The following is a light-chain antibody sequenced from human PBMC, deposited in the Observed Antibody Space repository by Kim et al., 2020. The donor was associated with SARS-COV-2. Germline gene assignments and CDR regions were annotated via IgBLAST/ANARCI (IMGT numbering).Light chain of an antibody. CDR3: QQHNSRPLT. V-gene: IGKV3-15*01. Sequence: EILMTQSPATLSVSPGERATVSCRASQSVNNDLAWYQQKPGQAPRLLIYGASSRATDIPARFSGSGSGTEFTLTISSLQSEDSAVYYCQQHNSRPLTFCQGTRLEIK. J-gene: IGKJ5*01. CDR1: QSVNND. CDR2: GAS.